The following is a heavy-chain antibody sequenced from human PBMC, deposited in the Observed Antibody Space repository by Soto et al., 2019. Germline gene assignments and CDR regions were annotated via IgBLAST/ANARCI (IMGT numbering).Heavy chain of an antibody. CDR2: INSVGTT. J-gene: IGHJ6*02. CDR1: GFTFSPYY. V-gene: IGHV3-74*01. CDR3: ARGGCSSTSCLDV. D-gene: IGHD2-2*01. Sequence: VGSLRLSCAASGFTFSPYYMHWVRQVPGQGLVWVSYINSVGTTSYADSVRGRFTVSRDNAKNTLYLEMNSLTGEDTALYYCARGGCSSTSCLDVWGEGTTVTVS.